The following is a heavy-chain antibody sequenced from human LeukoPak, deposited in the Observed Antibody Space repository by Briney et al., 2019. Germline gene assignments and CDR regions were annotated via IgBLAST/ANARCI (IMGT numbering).Heavy chain of an antibody. CDR1: GYTFTSYY. Sequence: ASVKVSCKASGYTFTSYYMHWVRQAPGQGLEWMGWINPNSDGTNYAQKFQGRVTMTRDTSISTAYMELSRLRFDDTAVYYCARGSAKFGEFDFDYWGQGTLVTVSS. CDR3: ARGSAKFGEFDFDY. CDR2: INPNSDGT. V-gene: IGHV1-2*02. D-gene: IGHD3-10*01. J-gene: IGHJ4*02.